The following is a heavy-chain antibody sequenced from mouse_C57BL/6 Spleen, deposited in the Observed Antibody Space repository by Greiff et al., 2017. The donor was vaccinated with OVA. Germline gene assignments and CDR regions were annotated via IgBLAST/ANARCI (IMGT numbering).Heavy chain of an antibody. D-gene: IGHD2-5*01. J-gene: IGHJ4*01. CDR1: GYTFTSYW. CDR2: IDPSDSYT. CDR3: AREKLRGKGYSNYDYAMDY. V-gene: IGHV1-69*01. Sequence: QVQLQQPGAELVMPGASVKLSCKASGYTFTSYWMHWVKQRPGQGLEWIGEIDPSDSYTNYNQKFKGKSTLTVDKSSSTAYMQLSSLTSEDSAVYYCAREKLRGKGYSNYDYAMDYWGQGTSVTVSS.